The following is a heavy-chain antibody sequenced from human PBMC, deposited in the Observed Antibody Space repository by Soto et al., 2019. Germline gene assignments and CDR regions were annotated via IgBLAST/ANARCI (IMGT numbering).Heavy chain of an antibody. J-gene: IGHJ4*02. CDR1: GGSVSSGSYY. CDR2: IYYSGST. CDR3: ARDGGYSYGYGGFDY. Sequence: PSETLSLTCTVSGGSVSSGSYYWSWIRQPPGKGLEWIGYIYYSGSTNYNPSLKSRVTISVDTSKNQFPLKLSSVTAADTAVYYCARDGGYSYGYGGFDYWGQGTLVTSPQ. V-gene: IGHV4-61*01. D-gene: IGHD5-18*01.